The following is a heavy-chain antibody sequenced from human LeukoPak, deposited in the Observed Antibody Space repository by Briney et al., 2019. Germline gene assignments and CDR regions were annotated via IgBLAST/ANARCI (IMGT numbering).Heavy chain of an antibody. CDR3: ARDQGGGSYRHAFDV. V-gene: IGHV4-61*08. CDR1: GGSVDNSDYY. Sequence: PSETLSLTCSVSGGSVDNSDYYWSWFRQPPGKELEWIGHIYHSGSTIYNPSLKSRVTISVDMSKNQFSLRLTSGTAADTAVYYCARDQGGGSYRHAFDVWGQGKMVTVSS. D-gene: IGHD1-26*01. J-gene: IGHJ3*01. CDR2: IYHSGST.